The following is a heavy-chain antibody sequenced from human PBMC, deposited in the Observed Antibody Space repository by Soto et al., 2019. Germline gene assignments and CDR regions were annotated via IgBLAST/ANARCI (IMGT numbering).Heavy chain of an antibody. J-gene: IGHJ1*01. Sequence: ASVKVSCKASGYTFTSYAMHWVRQAPGQRLEWMGWISAYNGNTNYAQKLQGRVTMTTDTSTSTAYMELRSLRSDDTAVYYCARVEFIVVVTAIPRYFQHWGQGTLVTVSS. V-gene: IGHV1-18*01. CDR3: ARVEFIVVVTAIPRYFQH. CDR1: GYTFTSYA. D-gene: IGHD2-21*02. CDR2: ISAYNGNT.